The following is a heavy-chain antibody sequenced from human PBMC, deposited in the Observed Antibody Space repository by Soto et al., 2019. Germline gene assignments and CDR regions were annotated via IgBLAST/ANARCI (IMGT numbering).Heavy chain of an antibody. D-gene: IGHD6-13*01. CDR2: ISGYNGDT. V-gene: IGHV1-18*04. J-gene: IGHJ4*02. Sequence: EASVKVSCKVSGYTFTSYGISWVRQAPGQGLEWVGWISGYNGDTNYAQKLQGRVTMTTDTSTNTAYMELRSLRSDDTAVYYCARAPQTVAGAGIWYWGQGTRGTVS. CDR3: ARAPQTVAGAGIWY. CDR1: GYTFTSYG.